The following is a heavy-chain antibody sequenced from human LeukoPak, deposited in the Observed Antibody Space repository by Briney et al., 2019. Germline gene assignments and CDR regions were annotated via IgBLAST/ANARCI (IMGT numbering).Heavy chain of an antibody. V-gene: IGHV4-39*07. CDR3: ARISAY. CDR1: GGSISSGGYY. Sequence: PSETLSLTCTVSGGSISSGGYYWSWIRQPPGKGLEWIGSIYHSGSTYYNSSLKSRVSISVDTSKNQFSLKLSSVTSADTAVYYCARISAYWGQGTLVTVSS. D-gene: IGHD1-26*01. J-gene: IGHJ4*02. CDR2: IYHSGST.